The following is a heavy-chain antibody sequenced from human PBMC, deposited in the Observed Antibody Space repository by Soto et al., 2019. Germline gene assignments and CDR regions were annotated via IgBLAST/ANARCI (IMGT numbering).Heavy chain of an antibody. D-gene: IGHD3-22*01. CDR1: GYSFTSYW. CDR2: IYPGDSDT. V-gene: IGHV5-51*01. Sequence: GESLKISCKGSGYSFTSYWIGWVRQMPGKGLEWMGIIYPGDSDTRYSPSFQGQVTISADKSISTAYLQWSSLKASDTAMYYCARGYYYDSSGSPDAFDIWGQGTMVSGSS. J-gene: IGHJ3*02. CDR3: ARGYYYDSSGSPDAFDI.